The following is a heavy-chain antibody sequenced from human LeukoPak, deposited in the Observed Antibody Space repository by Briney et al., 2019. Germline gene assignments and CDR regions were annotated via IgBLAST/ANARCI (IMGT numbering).Heavy chain of an antibody. CDR3: AKDTRGFLPTFDP. CDR1: GFTFDDYA. J-gene: IGHJ5*02. Sequence: GRSLRLSCAASGFTFDDYAMHWVLQAPGKGLEWVSGISWNSGSIGYADSMKGRFTISRDNAKSSLYLQMNSLRAEDTALYYCAKDTRGFLPTFDPWGQGTLVTVSS. CDR2: ISWNSGSI. D-gene: IGHD2/OR15-2a*01. V-gene: IGHV3-9*01.